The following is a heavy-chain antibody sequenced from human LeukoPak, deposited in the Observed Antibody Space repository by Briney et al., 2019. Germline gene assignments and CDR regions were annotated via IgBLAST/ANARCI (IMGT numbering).Heavy chain of an antibody. CDR2: INYSGTT. D-gene: IGHD2/OR15-2a*01. CDR1: GDSISTGIYF. CDR3: ARDGGTLDGDYFDY. J-gene: IGHJ4*02. Sequence: PSETLSLTCTVSGDSISTGIYFWGWIRQHPEKGLEWIGYINYSGTTFYNPSLQSRVTISVDTSKNQFSLKLNSMTAADTAVYYCARDGGTLDGDYFDYWGQGALVTVSS. V-gene: IGHV4-31*03.